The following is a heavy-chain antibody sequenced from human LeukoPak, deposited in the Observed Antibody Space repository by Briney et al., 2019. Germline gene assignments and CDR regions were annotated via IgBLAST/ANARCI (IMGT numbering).Heavy chain of an antibody. CDR2: VSAYNGNT. V-gene: IGHV1-18*01. CDR1: GYTFTSYG. D-gene: IGHD6-19*01. J-gene: IGHJ4*02. Sequence: GASVKVSCKASGYTFTSYGISWVRQAPGQGLEWMGWVSAYNGNTNYAQKLQGRVTMTTDTSTSTAYMELRSLRSDDTVVYYCARSRAVAGTFDYWGQGTLVTVSS. CDR3: ARSRAVAGTFDY.